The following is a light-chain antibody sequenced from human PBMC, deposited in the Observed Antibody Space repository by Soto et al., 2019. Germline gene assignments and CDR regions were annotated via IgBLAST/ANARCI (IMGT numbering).Light chain of an antibody. CDR2: EVT. J-gene: IGLJ1*01. Sequence: HSVLTQPAPLSGSPGQAITISCSGNSSDVGTYNLVSWYQQYPGKAPRLMIYEVTKRPSGVSNRFSGSKSGNTASLTISGLQPEDEADYYCCSYAGSSSSIFGTGTKVTVL. V-gene: IGLV2-23*02. CDR3: CSYAGSSSSI. CDR1: SSDVGTYNL.